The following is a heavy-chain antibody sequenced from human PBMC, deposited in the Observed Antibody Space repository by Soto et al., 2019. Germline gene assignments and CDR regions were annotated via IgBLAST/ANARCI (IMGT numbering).Heavy chain of an antibody. CDR3: AKEEAVAGTFDY. CDR1: GFTFSSYG. V-gene: IGHV3-30*18. D-gene: IGHD6-19*01. Sequence: QVQLVESGGGVVQPGRSLRLSCAASGFTFSSYGMHWVRQAPGKGLEWVAVISYDGSNKYYADSVKGRFTISRDNSKNTLHLQKNSRRAEDAAVYYCAKEEAVAGTFDYWGQGTLVTVSS. CDR2: ISYDGSNK. J-gene: IGHJ4*02.